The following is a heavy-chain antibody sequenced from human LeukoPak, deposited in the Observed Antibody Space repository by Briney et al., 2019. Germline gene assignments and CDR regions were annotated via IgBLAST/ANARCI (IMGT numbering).Heavy chain of an antibody. CDR2: IHHSGRT. J-gene: IGHJ2*01. Sequence: SETLSLTCAVYGGSFSGYQWSWICQPPGKGLELIGQIHHSGRTNYNPSLESRVTMSVDTSKNQFSLKLTSVTAADTAVYYCARGGLRGYTYGHWSFDLWGRGTLVPVSS. V-gene: IGHV4-34*01. D-gene: IGHD5-18*01. CDR3: ARGGLRGYTYGHWSFDL. CDR1: GGSFSGYQ.